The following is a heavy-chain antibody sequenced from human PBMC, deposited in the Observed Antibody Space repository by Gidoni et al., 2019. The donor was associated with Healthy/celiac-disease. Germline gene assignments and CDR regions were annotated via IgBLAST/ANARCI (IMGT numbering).Heavy chain of an antibody. J-gene: IGHJ4*02. CDR1: GFTFSSYA. Sequence: QVQLVESVGGVVQPGRSLRLSCAASGFTFSSYAMHWVRQAPGKGLEWVAVISYEGSNKYYADAVKGRFTISRDKSKNTLYLQMNSLRAEDTAVYYCASGRYSGSGSYYIDYWGQGTLVTVSS. V-gene: IGHV3-30-3*01. CDR2: ISYEGSNK. D-gene: IGHD3-10*01. CDR3: ASGRYSGSGSYYIDY.